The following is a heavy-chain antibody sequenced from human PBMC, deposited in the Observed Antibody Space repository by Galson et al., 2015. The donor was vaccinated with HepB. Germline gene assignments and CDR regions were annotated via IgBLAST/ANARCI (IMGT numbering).Heavy chain of an antibody. CDR3: ARDRSHSLDF. CDR2: ISANSGRT. D-gene: IGHD2-15*01. Sequence: SVKVSCKAAGYTFTSNGISWVRQAPGRGLEWVGWISANSGRTTYAWRLLGRPTLTTDTSTSTAYMELRSRRSDDTAIYYCARDRSHSLDFWGQGTLVTVSS. J-gene: IGHJ4*02. CDR1: GYTFTSNG. V-gene: IGHV1-18*04.